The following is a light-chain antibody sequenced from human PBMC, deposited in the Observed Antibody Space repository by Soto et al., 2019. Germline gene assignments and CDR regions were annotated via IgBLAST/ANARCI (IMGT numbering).Light chain of an antibody. J-gene: IGKJ4*01. V-gene: IGKV3-11*01. CDR3: QQRSSGSWLT. CDR1: QTIGTY. Sequence: EIVLTQSPATLSMSPGERATLSCRASQTIGTYLAWYQQKPGQAPRLLIYDASTKATGIPARFSGSGSGTDFTLTISSLEPEDFAVYYCQQRSSGSWLTFGGGTKVEIK. CDR2: DAS.